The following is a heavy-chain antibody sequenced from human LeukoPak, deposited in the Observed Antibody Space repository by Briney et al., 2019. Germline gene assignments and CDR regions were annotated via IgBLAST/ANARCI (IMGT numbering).Heavy chain of an antibody. Sequence: PGGSLRLSCAASGFTFSTYDMHWVRQATGKGLEWVAVIWYDGSNKYYADSVKGRFTISRDNSKNTLYLQMNSLRAEDTAVYYCARDNDPTYYYDSSGYYYPNYHYYYGMDVWGQGTTVTVSS. J-gene: IGHJ6*02. CDR1: GFTFSTYD. CDR3: ARDNDPTYYYDSSGYYYPNYHYYYGMDV. V-gene: IGHV3-33*08. D-gene: IGHD3-22*01. CDR2: IWYDGSNK.